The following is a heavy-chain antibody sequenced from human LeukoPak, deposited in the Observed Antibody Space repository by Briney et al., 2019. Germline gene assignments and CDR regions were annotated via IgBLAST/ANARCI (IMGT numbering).Heavy chain of an antibody. V-gene: IGHV3-7*03. D-gene: IGHD6-13*01. CDR2: IKPDGTTK. CDR3: ARSIPYGTTWYGRSDY. CDR1: GFTFSSYA. J-gene: IGHJ4*02. Sequence: PGGSLRLSCATSGFTFSSYAFHWVRQAPGKGLEWVANIKPDGTTKFYVDSVKGRFTISRDNALNSLYLQMNSLRAEDTAIYYCARSIPYGTTWYGRSDYWGQGTLVTVSS.